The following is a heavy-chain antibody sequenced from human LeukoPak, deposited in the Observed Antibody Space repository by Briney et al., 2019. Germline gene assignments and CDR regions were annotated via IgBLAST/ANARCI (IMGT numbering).Heavy chain of an antibody. V-gene: IGHV1-69*04. D-gene: IGHD3-9*01. CDR3: ARGRYYDILTGYYSYFDY. CDR2: IIPILGIA. J-gene: IGHJ4*02. Sequence: SVKVSCKASGGTFSSYAISWVRQAPGQGLEWMGRIIPILGIANYAQKFQGRVTITADKSTSTAYMELSSLRSEDTAVYYCARGRYYDILTGYYSYFDYWGQGTLVTVSS. CDR1: GGTFSSYA.